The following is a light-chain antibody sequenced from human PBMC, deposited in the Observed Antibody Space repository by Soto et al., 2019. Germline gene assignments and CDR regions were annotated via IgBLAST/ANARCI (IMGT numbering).Light chain of an antibody. CDR3: ATWDGSLPAEV. J-gene: IGLJ2*01. CDR2: DNN. V-gene: IGLV1-51*01. Sequence: QSVLTQPPSVSAAPGQKVTISCSGSRSNIGNNYVSWHQQLPGTAPKLLIYDNNKRPSGIPDRFSGSKSGTSGTLDITGLQTGDEADYYCATWDGSLPAEVFGGGTKLTVL. CDR1: RSNIGNNY.